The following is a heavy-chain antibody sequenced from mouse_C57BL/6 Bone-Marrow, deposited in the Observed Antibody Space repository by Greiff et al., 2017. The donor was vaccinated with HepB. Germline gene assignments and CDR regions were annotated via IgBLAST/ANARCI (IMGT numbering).Heavy chain of an antibody. CDR3: ARGGNFTWFAY. V-gene: IGHV1-69*01. CDR2: IDPSDSYT. CDR1: GYTFTSYW. Sequence: QVQLQQPGAELVMPGASVKLSCKASGYTFTSYWMHWVKQRPGQGLEWIGEIDPSDSYTNYHQKFKGKSTLTVDKSTSTAYLQLSSLTSEDSAVYYCARGGNFTWFAYWGQGTLVTVSA. J-gene: IGHJ3*01.